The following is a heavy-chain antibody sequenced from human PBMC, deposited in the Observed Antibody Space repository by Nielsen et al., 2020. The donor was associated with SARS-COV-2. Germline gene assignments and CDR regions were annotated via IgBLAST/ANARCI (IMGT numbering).Heavy chain of an antibody. Sequence: GESLKISCAASGFTFSSYAMSWVRQAPGKGLEWVSAISGSGGSTYYADSVKGRFTISRDNSKNTLYLQMNSLRAEDTAVYYCARDWVPVAGHNYYGMDVWGQGTTVTVSS. CDR3: ARDWVPVAGHNYYGMDV. D-gene: IGHD6-19*01. CDR1: GFTFSSYA. V-gene: IGHV3-23*01. CDR2: ISGSGGST. J-gene: IGHJ6*02.